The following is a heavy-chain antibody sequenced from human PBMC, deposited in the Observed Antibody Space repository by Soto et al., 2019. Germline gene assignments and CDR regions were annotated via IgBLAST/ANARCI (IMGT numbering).Heavy chain of an antibody. Sequence: EVHLLESGGGLVQPGGSLRLSCVASGFTFSHHDMSWVRQAPGKGLEWVSAISGSGDRTHYADSVKGRFTISRDNSKNMLSLQMNSLRAEDTAVYHCAKGLSTASSFDYWGQGTLVTASS. CDR3: AKGLSTASSFDY. CDR1: GFTFSHHD. V-gene: IGHV3-23*01. J-gene: IGHJ4*02. CDR2: ISGSGDRT. D-gene: IGHD2-8*02.